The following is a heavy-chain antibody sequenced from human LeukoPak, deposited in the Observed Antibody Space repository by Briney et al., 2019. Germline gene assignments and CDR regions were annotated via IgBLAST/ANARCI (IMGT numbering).Heavy chain of an antibody. V-gene: IGHV3-7*01. CDR3: ARTPWDFWSNSMAV. Sequence: GGSLRLSCAASGFTISNYWMSWVRQAPGKGLEWVANIKQDGSDKYYVGSVKGRFTISRDNAKNSLYLQMNSLRAEDTAVYYCARTPWDFWSNSMAVWGKGTTVTVSS. D-gene: IGHD3-3*01. CDR1: GFTISNYW. J-gene: IGHJ6*01. CDR2: IKQDGSDK.